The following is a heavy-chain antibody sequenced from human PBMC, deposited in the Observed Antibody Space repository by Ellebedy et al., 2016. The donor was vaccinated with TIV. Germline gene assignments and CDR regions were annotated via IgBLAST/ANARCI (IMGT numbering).Heavy chain of an antibody. D-gene: IGHD1-14*01. CDR1: GFSFGNFA. J-gene: IGHJ4*02. CDR2: ISDGGDT. Sequence: GESLKISCEASGFSFGNFAMNSVRQAPGQGLEWVSGISDGGDTFYADSVKGRFTISRDNAGNSVFLEMNGLRNEDTGVYYCASIRGRRDFWGQGTLVTVSS. V-gene: IGHV3-23*01. CDR3: ASIRGRRDF.